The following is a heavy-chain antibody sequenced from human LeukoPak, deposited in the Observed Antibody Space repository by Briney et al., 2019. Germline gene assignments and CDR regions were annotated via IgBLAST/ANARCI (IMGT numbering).Heavy chain of an antibody. D-gene: IGHD1-26*01. CDR2: IYYSGST. V-gene: IGHV4-59*01. CDR1: GGSISSYY. Sequence: PSETLSLTCTVSGGSISSYYWSWIRQPPGKGLEWIGSIYYSGSTNYNPSLKSRVTISGDTSKTQFSLKLSSVTAADTAVYYWAGLLEGATMGPCGTAVWGQGTTVTVSS. J-gene: IGHJ6*02. CDR3: AGLLEGATMGPCGTAV.